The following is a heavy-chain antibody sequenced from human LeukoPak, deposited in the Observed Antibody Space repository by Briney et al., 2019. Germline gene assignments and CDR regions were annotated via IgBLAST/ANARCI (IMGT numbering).Heavy chain of an antibody. Sequence: TSETLSLTCTVSGGSISSSSYYWGWIRQPPGKGLEWIGSIYYSGSTYYNPSLKSRVTISVDTSKNQFSLKLSSVTAADTAVYYCARVGYSGYDYRGSFDYRGQGTLVTVSS. CDR2: IYYSGST. CDR3: ARVGYSGYDYRGSFDY. V-gene: IGHV4-39*07. CDR1: GGSISSSSYY. D-gene: IGHD5-12*01. J-gene: IGHJ4*02.